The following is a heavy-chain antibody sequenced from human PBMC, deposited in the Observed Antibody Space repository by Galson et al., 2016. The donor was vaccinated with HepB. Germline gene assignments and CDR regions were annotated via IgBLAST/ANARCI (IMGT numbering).Heavy chain of an antibody. CDR1: GFTFSNYN. J-gene: IGHJ6*02. CDR3: ATLGSYSGSFQSYGLDV. D-gene: IGHD1-26*01. V-gene: IGHV3-48*02. CDR2: IRSSSSIK. Sequence: LRLSCAASGFTFSNYNMNWVRQAPGKGLEWVSYIRSSSSIKYYTNSVKGRFTISRDNAKNSMFLQMNSLRDEDTAVYYCATLGSYSGSFQSYGLDVWGQGTTVTVSS.